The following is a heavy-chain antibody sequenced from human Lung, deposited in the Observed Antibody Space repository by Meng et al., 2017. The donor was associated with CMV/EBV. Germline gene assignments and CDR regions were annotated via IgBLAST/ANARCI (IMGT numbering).Heavy chain of an antibody. Sequence: GGSLRLXCTASGFTFDDYAMHWVRQPPGKGLEWVSRISWNSGSIGYADSVKGRFTISRDNAKNSLYLQMNSLRAEDTALYYCTKGRYYYAMDVWGQGTTGTVS. CDR2: ISWNSGSI. V-gene: IGHV3-9*01. J-gene: IGHJ6*02. CDR3: TKGRYYYAMDV. CDR1: GFTFDDYA.